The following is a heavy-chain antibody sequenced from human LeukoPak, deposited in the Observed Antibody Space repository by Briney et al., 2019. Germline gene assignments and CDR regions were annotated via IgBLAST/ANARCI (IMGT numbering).Heavy chain of an antibody. Sequence: GGSLRFSCAASGFTFISYGMHWVRQAPGKGLEWVAFIRYDGTTKYYEDSLRGRFTISRDNSKNTLFLQMNGLRAEDTAVYYCAKMLGESNSSLADYYYFYMDVWGKGTTVTVSS. V-gene: IGHV3-30*02. CDR2: IRYDGTTK. D-gene: IGHD3-10*02. CDR1: GFTFISYG. J-gene: IGHJ6*03. CDR3: AKMLGESNSSLADYYYFYMDV.